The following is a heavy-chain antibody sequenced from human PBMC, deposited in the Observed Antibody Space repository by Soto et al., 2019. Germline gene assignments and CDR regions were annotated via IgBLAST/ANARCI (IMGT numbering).Heavy chain of an antibody. Sequence: PGGSLRLSCAASGFTFSGYVMHWVRQAPGKGLEWVAVIWYDGSNKYYADSVKGRFTISRDNSKNTLYLQMNSLRAEDTAVYYCARDQRLAVAGIDYWGPGTLLTV. V-gene: IGHV3-33*01. J-gene: IGHJ4*02. CDR3: ARDQRLAVAGIDY. CDR1: GFTFSGYV. CDR2: IWYDGSNK. D-gene: IGHD6-19*01.